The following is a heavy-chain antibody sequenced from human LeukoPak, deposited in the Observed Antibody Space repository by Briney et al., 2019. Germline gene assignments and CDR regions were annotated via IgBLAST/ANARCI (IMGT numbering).Heavy chain of an antibody. CDR2: IIPIFGTA. J-gene: IGHJ5*02. CDR1: GGTFSSYA. CDR3: ARDQDIVVVPATPFDP. V-gene: IGHV1-69*06. D-gene: IGHD2-2*01. Sequence: SVKVSCKASGGTFSSYAISWVRQAPGQGLEWMGRIIPIFGTANYAQKFQGGVTITADKSTSTAYMELSSLRSEDTAVYYCARDQDIVVVPATPFDPWGQGTLVTVSS.